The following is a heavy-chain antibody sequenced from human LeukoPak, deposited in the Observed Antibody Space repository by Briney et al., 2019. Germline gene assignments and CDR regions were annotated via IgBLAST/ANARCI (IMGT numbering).Heavy chain of an antibody. D-gene: IGHD5-24*01. CDR2: ISYDGSNK. Sequence: PGRSLRLSCAASGCTFSSYGMHWVRQAPGKGLEWVAVISYDGSNKYYADSVKGRFTISRDNSKNTMYLQMNSLRAEDTAVYYCAKGDGYNSYFDYWGQGTLVTVSS. V-gene: IGHV3-30*18. CDR3: AKGDGYNSYFDY. CDR1: GCTFSSYG. J-gene: IGHJ4*02.